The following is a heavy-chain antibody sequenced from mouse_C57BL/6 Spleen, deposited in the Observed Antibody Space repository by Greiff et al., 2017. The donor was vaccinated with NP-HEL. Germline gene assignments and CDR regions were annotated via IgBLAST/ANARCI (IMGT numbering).Heavy chain of an antibody. D-gene: IGHD4-1*01. CDR1: GYTFTDYY. CDR3: ATGTAY. CDR2: INPNNGGA. Sequence: EVQLQQSGPELVKPGASVKISCKASGYTFTDYYMNWVKQSHGKSLEWIGDINPNNGGASYSQKFKGMATLTVDKSSSTAYMELRSLTSEDSAVYYCATGTAYWGQGTLVTVSA. J-gene: IGHJ3*01. V-gene: IGHV1-26*01.